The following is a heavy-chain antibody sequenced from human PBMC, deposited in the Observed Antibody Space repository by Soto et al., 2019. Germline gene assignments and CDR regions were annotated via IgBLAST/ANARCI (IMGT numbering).Heavy chain of an antibody. V-gene: IGHV3-33*01. CDR3: ARDPRGYSYRDHHRAHFDS. CDR1: EESCGSYG. Sequence: HPGWYVRLLCAAYEESCGSYGMQCVRQAPGKGLEWVAVIWYDGSNKYYADSVKGRFTISRDNSKNTLYLQMNSLRAEDTAVYYCARDPRGYSYRDHHRAHFDS. D-gene: IGHD5-18*01. CDR2: IWYDGSNK. J-gene: IGHJ5*01.